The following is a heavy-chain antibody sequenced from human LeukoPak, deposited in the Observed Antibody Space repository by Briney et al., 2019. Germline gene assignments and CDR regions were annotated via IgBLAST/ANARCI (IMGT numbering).Heavy chain of an antibody. CDR2: ISAYNGNT. J-gene: IGHJ4*02. D-gene: IGHD5-18*01. V-gene: IGHV1-18*04. Sequence: ASVKVSCKASGYTFTSYGISWVRQAPGQGLEWMGWISAYNGNTNYAQKLQGRVTMTQDTSTSTAYMELRSLRSDDTAVYYCVRDLGVDTTMIFFDYWGKGTPVTVSS. CDR3: VRDLGVDTTMIFFDY. CDR1: GYTFTSYG.